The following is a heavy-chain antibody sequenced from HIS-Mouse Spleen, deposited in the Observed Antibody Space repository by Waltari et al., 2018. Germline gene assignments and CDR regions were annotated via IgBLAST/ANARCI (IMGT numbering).Heavy chain of an antibody. D-gene: IGHD6-6*01. CDR3: ARTPPSSSFDY. J-gene: IGHJ4*02. CDR1: GGSISSSSYY. CDR2: IYYSGST. V-gene: IGHV4-39*07. Sequence: QLQLQESGPGLVKPSETLSLTCTVSGGSISSSSYYWGWIRQPPGKGLEWIGSIYYSGSTYYHPSLKSRVTISVDTSKNQFSLKLSSVTAADTAVYYCARTPPSSSFDYWGQGTLVTVSS.